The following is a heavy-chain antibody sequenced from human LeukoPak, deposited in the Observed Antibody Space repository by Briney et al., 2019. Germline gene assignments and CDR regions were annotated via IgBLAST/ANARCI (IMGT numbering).Heavy chain of an antibody. CDR3: ARGPIASSWHYYIDL. CDR1: GFTFDKYG. D-gene: IGHD6-13*01. J-gene: IGHJ2*01. CDR2: IWYDGTTK. Sequence: GRSLRLSCAASGFTFDKYGMDWVRQAPGKGLEGLAVIWYDGTTKFYAESVKGRVTISRDNSKKSLSMQMDSLRAEDTAVYYCARGPIASSWHYYIDLWGRGTLVSVSS. V-gene: IGHV3-33*01.